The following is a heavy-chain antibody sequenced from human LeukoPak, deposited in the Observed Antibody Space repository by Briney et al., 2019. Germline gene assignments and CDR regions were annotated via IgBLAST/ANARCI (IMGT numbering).Heavy chain of an antibody. CDR1: GGSISSRSYY. Sequence: SETLSLLCTVSGGSISSRSYYWGWIRQPPGKGLEWIGEIYHCGSTNYSPSLKSRVTISVDTSKNQFSLKLSSVTAADTAVYYCARRGLNYYGSGSYSGPRDWFDPWGQGTLVTVSS. D-gene: IGHD3-10*01. J-gene: IGHJ5*02. V-gene: IGHV4-39*07. CDR3: ARRGLNYYGSGSYSGPRDWFDP. CDR2: IYHCGST.